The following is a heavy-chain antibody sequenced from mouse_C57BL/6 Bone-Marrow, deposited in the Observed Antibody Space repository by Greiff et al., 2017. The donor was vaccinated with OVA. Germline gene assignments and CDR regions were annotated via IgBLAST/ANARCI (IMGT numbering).Heavy chain of an antibody. D-gene: IGHD1-1*01. CDR3: ARSGSTIPLGLHWYLDV. J-gene: IGHJ1*03. V-gene: IGHV14-3*01. CDR2: IDPAYGNT. CDR1: GFNIKNTY. Sequence: VQLQQSVAELVRPGASVKLSCTASGFNIKNTYMHWVKQRPEQGLEWIGRIDPAYGNTKYAPKFQGTATITADTSSNTAYMQRSRLTSEYTAVYDSARSGSTIPLGLHWYLDVWGTGTTVTVSS.